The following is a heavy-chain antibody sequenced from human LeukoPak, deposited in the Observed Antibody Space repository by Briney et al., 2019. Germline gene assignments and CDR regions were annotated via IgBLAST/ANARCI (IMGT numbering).Heavy chain of an antibody. V-gene: IGHV3-23*01. D-gene: IGHD1-1*01. CDR3: GRDWKVDY. J-gene: IGHJ4*02. CDR1: GFTFSSYW. Sequence: GGSLRLSCAASGFTFSSYWMTWVRQAPGKGLEWVSAISDNGDDTKYAASVKGRFTISRDNSKNTLYLQMNSLRVEDTAIYYCGRDWKVDYWGQGTRVTVSS. CDR2: ISDNGDDT.